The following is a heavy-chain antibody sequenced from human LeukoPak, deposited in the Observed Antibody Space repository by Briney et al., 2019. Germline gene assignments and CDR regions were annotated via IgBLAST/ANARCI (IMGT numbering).Heavy chain of an antibody. Sequence: GGSLRLSCAAAGFTFTDYSMNWVRQAPGKGLEWVSTISSDSGHIYYADSVKGRFTISRDSSKNTLYLQMNSLRAEDTAVYYCAKYGMTTVTYIDYWGQGTLVTVSS. D-gene: IGHD4-17*01. CDR1: GFTFTDYS. CDR2: ISSDSGHI. CDR3: AKYGMTTVTYIDY. J-gene: IGHJ4*02. V-gene: IGHV3-21*01.